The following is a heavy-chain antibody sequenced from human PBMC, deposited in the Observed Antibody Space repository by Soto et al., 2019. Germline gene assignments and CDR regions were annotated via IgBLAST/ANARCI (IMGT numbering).Heavy chain of an antibody. J-gene: IGHJ6*02. Sequence: PSETLSLTCTVSGGSITGGSISSTTYYWGWMRQPPGKGLEWIASFFIGGNTYYNPSLKSRVTTSVDTSKNQFSLNLSSVTAADTAVYYCARNWDGMDVWGQGTTVTVSS. CDR3: ARNWDGMDV. V-gene: IGHV4-39*07. CDR1: GGSITGGSISSTTYY. CDR2: FFIGGNT. D-gene: IGHD3-16*01.